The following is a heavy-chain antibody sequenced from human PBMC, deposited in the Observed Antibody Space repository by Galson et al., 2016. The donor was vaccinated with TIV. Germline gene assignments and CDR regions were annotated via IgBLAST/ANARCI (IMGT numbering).Heavy chain of an antibody. Sequence: WVRQAPGKGPEWVAAINAGGDRTFYADSVRGRFTISRDNSKNRMYLEMKSLRAGDTALYYCAKDYHEWTLRGLFPSWGQGTLVIVSS. D-gene: IGHD2-21*01. CDR2: INAGGDRT. CDR3: AKDYHEWTLRGLFPS. J-gene: IGHJ1*01. V-gene: IGHV3-23*01.